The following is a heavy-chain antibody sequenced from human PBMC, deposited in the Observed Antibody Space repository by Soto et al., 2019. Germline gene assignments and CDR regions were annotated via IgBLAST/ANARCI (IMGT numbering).Heavy chain of an antibody. V-gene: IGHV3-53*04. CDR2: IYSGGST. CDR3: ASASGGCSGGSCYPRAYYYYYMDV. D-gene: IGHD2-15*01. CDR1: GFTVSSNY. J-gene: IGHJ6*03. Sequence: GGSLRLSCAASGFTVSSNYMSWVRQAPGKGLEWVSVIYSGGSTYYADSVKGRFTISRHNSKNTLYLQMNSLRAEDTAVYCCASASGGCSGGSCYPRAYYYYYMDVWGKGTTVTVSS.